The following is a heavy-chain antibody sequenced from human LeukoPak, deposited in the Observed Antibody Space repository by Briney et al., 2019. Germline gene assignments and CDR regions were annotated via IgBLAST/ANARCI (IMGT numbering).Heavy chain of an antibody. CDR1: GGSISSSSYY. V-gene: IGHV4-39*07. CDR2: IYYSGST. D-gene: IGHD3-22*01. J-gene: IGHJ5*02. CDR3: ARDFLSEIVVVSNWFDP. Sequence: SETLSLTCTVSGGSISSSSYYWGWIRQPPGKGPEWIGSIYYSGSTYYNPSLKSRVTISVDTSKNQFSLKLSSVTAADTAVYYCARDFLSEIVVVSNWFDPWGQGTLVTVSS.